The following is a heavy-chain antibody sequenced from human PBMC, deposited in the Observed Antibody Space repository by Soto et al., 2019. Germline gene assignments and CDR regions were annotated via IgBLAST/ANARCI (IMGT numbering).Heavy chain of an antibody. V-gene: IGHV3-30*18. Sequence: QVQLVESGGGVVQPGRSLRLSCAASGFTFSSYGMHGVRQAPGKGLEWVAVISYDGSNKYYADSVKGRFTISRDNSKNTLYLQMNSLRAEDTAVYYCAKGSSPHYYGMDVWGQGTTVTVSS. CDR3: AKGSSPHYYGMDV. J-gene: IGHJ6*02. CDR1: GFTFSSYG. D-gene: IGHD3-16*02. CDR2: ISYDGSNK.